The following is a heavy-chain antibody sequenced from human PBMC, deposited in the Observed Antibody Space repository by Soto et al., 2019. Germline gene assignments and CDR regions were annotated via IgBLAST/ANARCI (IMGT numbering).Heavy chain of an antibody. Sequence: GGSLRLSCAASGFTVSSNYMSWVRQAPGKGLEWVSVIYSGGSTYYADSVKGRFTISRDNSKNTLYLQMNSLRAEDTAVYYCERDIEYCSGGSCQARWAFDIWGQGTMVTVSS. J-gene: IGHJ3*02. CDR1: GFTVSSNY. V-gene: IGHV3-66*01. D-gene: IGHD2-15*01. CDR3: ERDIEYCSGGSCQARWAFDI. CDR2: IYSGGST.